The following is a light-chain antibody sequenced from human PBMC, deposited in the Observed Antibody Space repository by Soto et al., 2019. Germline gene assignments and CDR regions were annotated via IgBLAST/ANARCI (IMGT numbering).Light chain of an antibody. V-gene: IGKV1-33*01. Sequence: DIQMTQSPSSLSASVGDRVTITCQASQDIGNYLTWYQQRLGKAPKLLIYDASNLETGVPSRFSGSGSGTDFTFTISSLQPEDFATYYCQQYNSYSFGQGTKVDIK. CDR2: DAS. CDR3: QQYNSYS. CDR1: QDIGNY. J-gene: IGKJ1*01.